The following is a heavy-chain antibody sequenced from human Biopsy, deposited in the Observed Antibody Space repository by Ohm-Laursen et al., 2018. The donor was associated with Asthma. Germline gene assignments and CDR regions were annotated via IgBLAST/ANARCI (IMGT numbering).Heavy chain of an antibody. Sequence: SLRLSCAASGFTFSDYYMSWVRQAPGKGLEWVAVGGSYYDGGLKYYADPVNGRFTVSRDDSKNTLYLQMNSLRPDDTAVYYCARDVMEWYLPAFDFWGQGTLVTVSS. J-gene: IGHJ4*02. V-gene: IGHV3-30-3*01. D-gene: IGHD3-3*01. CDR2: GGSYYDGGLK. CDR3: ARDVMEWYLPAFDF. CDR1: GFTFSDYY.